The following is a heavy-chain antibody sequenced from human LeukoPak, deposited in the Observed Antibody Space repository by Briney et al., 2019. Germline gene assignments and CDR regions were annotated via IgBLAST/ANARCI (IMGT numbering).Heavy chain of an antibody. V-gene: IGHV1-46*01. D-gene: IGHD6-13*01. CDR1: GYIFTNYY. J-gene: IGHJ4*02. CDR2: INPSGGST. Sequence: GASVKVSCKASGYIFTNYYIYWVRQAPGQGLEWMGIINPSGGSTSYAQKFQGRVTMTRDTSTSTVYMELSSLRSEDTAVYYCARAIQPYSSSWGIDYWGQGTLVTVSS. CDR3: ARAIQPYSSSWGIDY.